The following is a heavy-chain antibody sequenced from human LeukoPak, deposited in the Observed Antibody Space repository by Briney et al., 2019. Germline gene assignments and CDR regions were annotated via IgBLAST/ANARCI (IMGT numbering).Heavy chain of an antibody. CDR1: GGSISSYY. V-gene: IGHV4-4*07. D-gene: IGHD3-16*01. Sequence: PSETLSLTCTLSGGSISSYYWSWIRQPAGKGLEYIGRLNTGGSTNYNPPLKGRVTMSLDTSKNEFSLKMNSVTAADTAVYYCARDLGFGVVDLGHWGQGILVTVSS. J-gene: IGHJ4*02. CDR3: ARDLGFGVVDLGH. CDR2: LNTGGST.